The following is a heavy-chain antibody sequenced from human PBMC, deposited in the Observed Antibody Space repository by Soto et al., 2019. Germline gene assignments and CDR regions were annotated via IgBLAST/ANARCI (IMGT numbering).Heavy chain of an antibody. Sequence: GGSLKLSCAASGFTFSSYAMSWVRQAPGKGLEWVSAISGSGGSTYYADSVKGRFTISRDNSKKTLYLQMNSLRAEDTAVYYCAKRSAPGYCSGGSCYSPQKLNYYYYMDVWGKGTTVTVSS. CDR3: AKRSAPGYCSGGSCYSPQKLNYYYYMDV. CDR2: ISGSGGST. V-gene: IGHV3-23*01. D-gene: IGHD2-15*01. J-gene: IGHJ6*03. CDR1: GFTFSSYA.